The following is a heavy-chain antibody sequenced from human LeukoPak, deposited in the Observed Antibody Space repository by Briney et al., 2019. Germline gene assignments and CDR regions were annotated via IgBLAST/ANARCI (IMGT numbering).Heavy chain of an antibody. Sequence: GGSLGLSCAASGFTFSNYEFNWVRQAPGKGLEWISYISSSGTTIYYADSVKGRFTISRDTAKSSLYLLMNSLRAEDTAVYYCARRAFPDFWGQGTLVTVSS. CDR2: ISSSGTTI. V-gene: IGHV3-48*03. CDR1: GFTFSNYE. CDR3: ARRAFPDF. J-gene: IGHJ4*02.